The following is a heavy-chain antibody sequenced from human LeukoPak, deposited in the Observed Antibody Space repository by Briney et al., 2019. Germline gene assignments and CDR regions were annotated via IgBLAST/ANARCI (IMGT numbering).Heavy chain of an antibody. D-gene: IGHD6-13*01. CDR1: GGSISSYY. V-gene: IGHV4-4*07. Sequence: PSETLSLTCTVSGGSISSYYWSWIRQSAGKGLEYIGRIYSTGSTNYNPSLKSRVTMSVDTSKNQFSLKLSSVTAADTAVYYCAREGNSSSWKRFRYFDLWGRGTLVTVSS. J-gene: IGHJ2*01. CDR3: AREGNSSSWKRFRYFDL. CDR2: IYSTGST.